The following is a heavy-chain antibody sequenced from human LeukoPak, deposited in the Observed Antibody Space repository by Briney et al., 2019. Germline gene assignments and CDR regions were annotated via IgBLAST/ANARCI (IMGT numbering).Heavy chain of an antibody. CDR2: IIPIFGTA. J-gene: IGHJ5*02. D-gene: IGHD2-15*01. CDR1: GGTFSSYA. CDR3: AREPNCSGGSCYGNWFDP. Sequence: SVTVSCTASGGTFSSYAISWVRQAPGQGLEWMGGIIPIFGTANYAQKFQGRVTITADESTSTAYMELSSLRSEDTAVYYCAREPNCSGGSCYGNWFDPWGQGTLVTVSS. V-gene: IGHV1-69*13.